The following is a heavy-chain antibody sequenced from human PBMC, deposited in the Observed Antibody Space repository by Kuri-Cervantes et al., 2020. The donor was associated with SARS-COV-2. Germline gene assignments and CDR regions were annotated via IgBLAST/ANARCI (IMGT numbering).Heavy chain of an antibody. CDR1: RFTFSSHV. D-gene: IGHD2-2*01. Sequence: GGSLRLSCAASRFTFSSHVMSWVRQAPGKGLEWVSAISGSGSETYYADSVKGRFTISRDNSKDTMYLQMSGLRADDTAVYYCVKWGFCHTISCSINHFDYWGQGTLVTVSS. J-gene: IGHJ4*02. CDR3: VKWGFCHTISCSINHFDY. V-gene: IGHV3-23*01. CDR2: ISGSGSET.